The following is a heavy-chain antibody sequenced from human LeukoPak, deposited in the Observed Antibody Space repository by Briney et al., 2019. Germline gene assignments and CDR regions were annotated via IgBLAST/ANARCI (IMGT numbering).Heavy chain of an antibody. J-gene: IGHJ6*02. V-gene: IGHV3-30*18. D-gene: IGHD1-1*01. Sequence: SGTSLRLSCAASGFTFDTYGMLWVRQAPGKGLEWVAVIAYDGSNRYYADSVQGRFTISRDNSKNTLYLQMNSLSGEDTAVYYCAKEKAIGTINYGLDVWGQGTTVTVSS. CDR3: AKEKAIGTINYGLDV. CDR2: IAYDGSNR. CDR1: GFTFDTYG.